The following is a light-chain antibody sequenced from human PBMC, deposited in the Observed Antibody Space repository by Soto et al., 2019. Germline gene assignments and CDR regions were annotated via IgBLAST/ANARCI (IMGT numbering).Light chain of an antibody. CDR3: CSYAGSYIWV. Sequence: QSALTQPRSVSGSPGQSVTISCTGTSSDVGAYDYVSWYQHYPGKAPKVIIYDVSQRPSGVPDRFSASKSGNTASLTISGLQAEDEADYYCCSYAGSYIWVFGGGTQLTVL. V-gene: IGLV2-11*01. CDR1: SSDVGAYDY. J-gene: IGLJ3*02. CDR2: DVS.